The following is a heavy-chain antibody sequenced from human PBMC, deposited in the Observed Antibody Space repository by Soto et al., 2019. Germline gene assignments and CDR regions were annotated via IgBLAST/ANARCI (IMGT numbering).Heavy chain of an antibody. CDR2: IYSGGST. CDR1: GFTVSSNY. D-gene: IGHD6-19*01. V-gene: IGHV3-66*01. Sequence: EVQLVESGGGLVQPGGSLRLSCAASGFTVSSNYMSWVRQAPGKGLEWVSVIYSGGSTYYADSVKGRFTISRDNSKNTRYLQMNSLRAEDTAVYYCARDRIAVAGNPEYFQHWGQGTLVTFSS. J-gene: IGHJ1*01. CDR3: ARDRIAVAGNPEYFQH.